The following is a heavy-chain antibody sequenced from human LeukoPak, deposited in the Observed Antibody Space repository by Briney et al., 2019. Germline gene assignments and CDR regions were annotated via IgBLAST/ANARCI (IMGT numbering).Heavy chain of an antibody. D-gene: IGHD5-12*01. CDR1: GGSIGGGVYS. CDR2: IFHTGHT. Sequence: SETLSLTCAVSGGSIGGGVYSWNWIRQPPGKGLEWLGYIFHTGHTYYSPSLKSRPTISVDRSKNQFSLKLSSLTAADTAMYFCARGYSDYPYFFDSWGQGALVTVSS. CDR3: ARGYSDYPYFFDS. V-gene: IGHV4-30-2*01. J-gene: IGHJ4*02.